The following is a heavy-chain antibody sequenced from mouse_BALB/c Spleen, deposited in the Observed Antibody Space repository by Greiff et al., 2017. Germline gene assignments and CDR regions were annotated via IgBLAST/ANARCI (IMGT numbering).Heavy chain of an antibody. D-gene: IGHD2-14*01. Sequence: QVQLQQSGAELARPGASVKMSCKASGYTFTSYTMHWVKQRPGQGLEWIGYIDPSSGYTNYNQKFKDKATLTADKSSSTAYMHLSSLTSEVSAVYYCARDRNMALDYWGQGTTVTVSS. CDR1: GYTFTSYT. CDR3: ARDRNMALDY. CDR2: IDPSSGYT. V-gene: IGHV1-4*01. J-gene: IGHJ2*01.